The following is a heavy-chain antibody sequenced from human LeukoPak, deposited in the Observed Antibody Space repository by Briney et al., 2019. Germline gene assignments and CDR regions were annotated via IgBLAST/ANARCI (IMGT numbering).Heavy chain of an antibody. V-gene: IGHV1-24*01. CDR1: GYTLTELS. Sequence: ASVKVSCKGSGYTLTELSMHWVRQAPGKGLEWMGGFDPEDGETIYAQKFQGRVTMTEDTSTDTAYMELSSLRSEDTAVYYCATDVASLAYCSGGSCPTPRYYYMDVWGKGTTVTVSS. D-gene: IGHD2-15*01. CDR3: ATDVASLAYCSGGSCPTPRYYYMDV. J-gene: IGHJ6*03. CDR2: FDPEDGET.